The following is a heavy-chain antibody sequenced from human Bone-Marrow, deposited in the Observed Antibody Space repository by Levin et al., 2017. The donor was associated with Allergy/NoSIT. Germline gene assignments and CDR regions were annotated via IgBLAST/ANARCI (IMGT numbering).Heavy chain of an antibody. V-gene: IGHV1-69*13. CDR1: GGTFSSYA. CDR2: IIPIFGTA. D-gene: IGHD2-2*01. J-gene: IGHJ5*02. CDR3: ARGALTAGHIVVVPAAMQGFWFDP. Sequence: GASVKVSCKASGGTFSSYAISWVRQAPGQGLEWMGGIIPIFGTANYAQKFQGRVTITADESTSTAYMELSSLRSEDTAVYYCARGALTAGHIVVVPAAMQGFWFDPWGQGTLVTVSS.